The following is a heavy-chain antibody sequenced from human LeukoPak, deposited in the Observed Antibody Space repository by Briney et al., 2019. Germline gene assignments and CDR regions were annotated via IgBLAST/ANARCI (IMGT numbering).Heavy chain of an antibody. CDR1: GFTFSNYW. CDR2: ISGDGSST. Sequence: GGSLRLSCAASGFTFSNYWMHWVRQAPGRGLVWVSRISGDGSSTSYADSVKGRFTISRDNAKNTLYLQMNSLRAEDTAVYYCASRGQLLSYYYGMDVWGQGTTVTVSS. J-gene: IGHJ6*02. CDR3: ASRGQLLSYYYGMDV. D-gene: IGHD2-2*01. V-gene: IGHV3-74*01.